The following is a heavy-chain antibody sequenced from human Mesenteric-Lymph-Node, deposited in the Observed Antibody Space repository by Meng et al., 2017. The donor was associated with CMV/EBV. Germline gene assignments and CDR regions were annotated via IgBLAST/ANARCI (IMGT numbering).Heavy chain of an antibody. Sequence: QEQLHVSCPGQVKPPETLSLACIHAGVYSCRGDYHWSRSRQSPGKGLEWIGYIYSTGITIYNPSLKSRVTILRETSKNQFSLKLNSVTTADTAVYYCARSRTSTPGIVDDWGQGTLVTVSS. CDR3: ARSRTSTPGIVDD. CDR2: IYSTGIT. D-gene: IGHD2/OR15-2a*01. J-gene: IGHJ4*02. CDR1: GVYSCRGDYH. V-gene: IGHV4-61*08.